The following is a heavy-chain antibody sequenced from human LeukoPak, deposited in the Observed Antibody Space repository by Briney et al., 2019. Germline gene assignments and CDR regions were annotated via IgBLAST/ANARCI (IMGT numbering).Heavy chain of an antibody. CDR2: IYYSGST. Sequence: PSETLSLTCTVSGGSISSSSYYWGWIRQPPGKGLEWIGSIYYSGSTYYNPSLKSRVTISVDTSKNQFSLKLSSVTAADTAVYYYARDNGAGGSYYDYWGQGTLVTVSS. D-gene: IGHD1-26*01. V-gene: IGHV4-39*07. CDR1: GGSISSSSYY. J-gene: IGHJ4*02. CDR3: ARDNGAGGSYYDY.